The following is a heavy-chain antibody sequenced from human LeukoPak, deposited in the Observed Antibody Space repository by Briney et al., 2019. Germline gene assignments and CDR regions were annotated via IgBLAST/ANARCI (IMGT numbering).Heavy chain of an antibody. CDR1: GGTFSSYA. Sequence: ASVKVSCKASGGTFSSYAISWVRQAPGQGLEWMGRIIPILGIANYAQKFQGRVTITADKSTSTAYMELNSLRSEDTAVYYCARVEFAVRGVANDYWGQGTLVTVSS. J-gene: IGHJ4*02. CDR2: IIPILGIA. CDR3: ARVEFAVRGVANDY. D-gene: IGHD3-10*01. V-gene: IGHV1-69*04.